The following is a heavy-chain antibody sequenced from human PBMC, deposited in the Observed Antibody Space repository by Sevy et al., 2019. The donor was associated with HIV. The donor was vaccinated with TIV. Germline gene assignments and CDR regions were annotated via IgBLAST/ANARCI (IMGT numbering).Heavy chain of an antibody. Sequence: ASVKVSCKASGYTFTAYYMHWVRQAPGQGLEWMGWINPNSGGTNYAQKFQGWVTMTRDTSISTAYMELSRLRSDDTAVYYCAREKGYYDNSGYQRYDDFDIWGQGTMVTVSS. CDR1: GYTFTAYY. CDR3: AREKGYYDNSGYQRYDDFDI. V-gene: IGHV1-2*04. CDR2: INPNSGGT. J-gene: IGHJ3*02. D-gene: IGHD3-22*01.